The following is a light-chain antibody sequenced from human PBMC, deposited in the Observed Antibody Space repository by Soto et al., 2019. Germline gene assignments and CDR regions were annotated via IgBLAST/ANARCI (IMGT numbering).Light chain of an antibody. CDR2: AVS. CDR1: QGVRND. CDR3: LQDSNYPYT. V-gene: IGKV1-6*01. J-gene: IGKJ2*01. Sequence: AIQMTQSPSSLSASVGDRVTITCRASQGVRNDLGWYQQKPGKAPKLLIYAVSSLESGVPSRFSGSGSGTDFTLTISSLQPEDCATSYCLQDSNYPYTFGQGTKLEIK.